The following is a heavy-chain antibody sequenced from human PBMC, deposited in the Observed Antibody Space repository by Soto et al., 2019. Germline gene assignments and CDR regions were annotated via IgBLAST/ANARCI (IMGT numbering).Heavy chain of an antibody. Sequence: QLQLQESGSGLVKPSQTLSLTCVVSGGSISRGDFSWTWIRQPPGKGLEWVGYIYRSVSTYYNPSLKSPGSISLDKSPNQFSLNLTSVTAAETAVYYCARGKTNYFFDLWGQGHLVTVSS. D-gene: IGHD3-10*01. V-gene: IGHV4-30-2*01. CDR3: ARGKTNYFFDL. J-gene: IGHJ4*02. CDR2: IYRSVST. CDR1: GGSISRGDFS.